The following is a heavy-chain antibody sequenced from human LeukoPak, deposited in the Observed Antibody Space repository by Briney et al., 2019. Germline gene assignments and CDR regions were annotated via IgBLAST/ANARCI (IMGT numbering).Heavy chain of an antibody. V-gene: IGHV4-4*07. CDR2: IYTSGST. CDR3: ARGPRQQLTHFDY. CDR1: GGSISGYY. D-gene: IGHD6-13*01. Sequence: SETLSLTCTVSGGSISGYYWSWIRQPAGKGLEWIGRIYTSGSTNYNPSLKSRVTMSVDTSKNQFSLKLSSVTAADTAVYYCARGPRQQLTHFDYWGQGTLVTVSS. J-gene: IGHJ4*02.